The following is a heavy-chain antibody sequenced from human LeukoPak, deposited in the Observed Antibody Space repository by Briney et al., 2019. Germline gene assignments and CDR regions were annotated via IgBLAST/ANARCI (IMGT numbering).Heavy chain of an antibody. J-gene: IGHJ6*03. V-gene: IGHV3-48*01. D-gene: IGHD3-22*01. CDR2: ISSSSSTI. CDR1: GFTFSSYS. Sequence: GGSLRLSCAASGFTFSSYSMNWVRQAPGKGLEWVSYISSSSSTIYYADSVKGRFTISRDNAKNYRYLQMNSLRAEDTAVYYCASLPEVGYYDSSGYYMDVWGKGTTVTVSS. CDR3: ASLPEVGYYDSSGYYMDV.